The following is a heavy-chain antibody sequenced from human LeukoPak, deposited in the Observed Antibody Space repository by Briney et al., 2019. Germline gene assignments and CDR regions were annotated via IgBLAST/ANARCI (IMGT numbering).Heavy chain of an antibody. CDR2: IIPIFGTA. Sequence: ASVNVSCKASGGTFSSYAISWVRQAPGQGLEWMGGIIPIFGTANYAQKFQGRVTITTDESTSTAYMELRSLRSDDTAVYYCARARPVVTLDYWGQGTLVTVSS. J-gene: IGHJ4*02. CDR1: GGTFSSYA. V-gene: IGHV1-69*05. D-gene: IGHD4-23*01. CDR3: ARARPVVTLDY.